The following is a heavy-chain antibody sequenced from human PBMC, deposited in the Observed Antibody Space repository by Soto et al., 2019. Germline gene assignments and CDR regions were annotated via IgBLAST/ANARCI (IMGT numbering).Heavy chain of an antibody. D-gene: IGHD3-16*01. CDR3: ARDVGFDYVN. Sequence: EVQLVESGGGLVQPGGSLKISCAVSGFSITTYWMSWVRQAPGKGLQWVASFKQDGSEIYYLDSVRGRFTISRDSAENSLHLLMNSLSAEATGVYFCARDVGFDYVNCGQGTLVTVSS. J-gene: IGHJ4*02. V-gene: IGHV3-7*01. CDR1: GFSITTYW. CDR2: FKQDGSEI.